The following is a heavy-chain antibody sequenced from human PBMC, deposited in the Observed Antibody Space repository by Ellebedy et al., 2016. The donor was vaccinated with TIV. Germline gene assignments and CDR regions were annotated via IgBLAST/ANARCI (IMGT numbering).Heavy chain of an antibody. CDR3: ARHDTVDTATFPY. Sequence: KVSCKASGYSFTKYWIGWVRQMPGKGLEWMGIIYPGDSDIRYSPSFQGQVTISADKSISTAYLQWRSLKASDTAMYYCARHDTVDTATFPYWGQGSLVTVSS. J-gene: IGHJ4*02. D-gene: IGHD5-18*01. V-gene: IGHV5-51*01. CDR2: IYPGDSDI. CDR1: GYSFTKYW.